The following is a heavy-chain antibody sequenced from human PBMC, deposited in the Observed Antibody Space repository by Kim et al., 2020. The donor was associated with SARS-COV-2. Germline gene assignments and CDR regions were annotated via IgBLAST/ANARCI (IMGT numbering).Heavy chain of an antibody. Sequence: GIKYDAATLKGTFTISRENSKNTLYLQMNSLRAEDTAVYYCTRDVSSWGQGTLVTVYS. V-gene: IGHV3-66*01. CDR3: TRDVSS. J-gene: IGHJ5*02. CDR2: GIK.